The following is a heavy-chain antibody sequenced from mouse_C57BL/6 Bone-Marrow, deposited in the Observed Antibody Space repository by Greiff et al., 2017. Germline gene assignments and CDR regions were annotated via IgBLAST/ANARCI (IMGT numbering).Heavy chain of an antibody. D-gene: IGHD2-12*01. J-gene: IGHJ2*01. CDR2: ISYDGSN. CDR3: ARAPPPYSYFDY. Sequence: EVKLQESGPGLVKPSQSLSLTCSVTGYSITSGYYWNWIRQFPGNKLEWMGYISYDGSNNYNPSLKNRISITRDTAKNQFFLKLNSVTTEDTATYYCARAPPPYSYFDYWGQGTTLTVSS. CDR1: GYSITSGYY. V-gene: IGHV3-6*01.